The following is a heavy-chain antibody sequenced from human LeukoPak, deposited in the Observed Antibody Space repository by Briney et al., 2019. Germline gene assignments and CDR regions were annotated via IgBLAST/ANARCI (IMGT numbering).Heavy chain of an antibody. D-gene: IGHD5-18*01. J-gene: IGHJ3*02. V-gene: IGHV3-53*01. Sequence: SGGSLRLSCAASGFTVSSNYMSWVRQAPGRGVEGVSVIYSGGSTYYADSVKGRFTISRDNSKNTLYLQMNSLRAEDTAVYYCAREGQPHDAFDIWGQGTMVTVSS. CDR1: GFTVSSNY. CDR2: IYSGGST. CDR3: AREGQPHDAFDI.